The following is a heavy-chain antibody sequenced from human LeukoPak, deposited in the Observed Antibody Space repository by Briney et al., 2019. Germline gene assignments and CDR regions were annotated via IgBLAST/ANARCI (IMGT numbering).Heavy chain of an antibody. CDR1: GFPFSTYG. CDR3: ARGWIQLDY. Sequence: GGSLRLSCAASGFPFSTYGMHWARQAPGKGLEWVAFIRYDESDKFYADSVKGRFTISRDNSKNMLYLQMNSLRVEDTAVYYCARGWIQLDYWGQGTLVTVSS. V-gene: IGHV3-30*02. J-gene: IGHJ4*02. D-gene: IGHD5-18*01. CDR2: IRYDESDK.